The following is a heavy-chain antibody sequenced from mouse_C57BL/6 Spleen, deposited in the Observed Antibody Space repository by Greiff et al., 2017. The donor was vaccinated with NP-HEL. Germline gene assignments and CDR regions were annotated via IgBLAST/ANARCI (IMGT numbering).Heavy chain of an antibody. Sequence: VQLQQSGAELVKPGASVKLSCTASGFTFNDYYMHWVKQRTEQGLEWIGRIDPEDGENKYAPKFQGKATISADTTSNTGYLQISSLTSEDTADCYCAMATTVVATDYWGQGTSLTVSS. J-gene: IGHJ2*02. CDR1: GFTFNDYY. CDR2: IDPEDGEN. V-gene: IGHV14-2*01. CDR3: AMATTVVATDY. D-gene: IGHD1-1*01.